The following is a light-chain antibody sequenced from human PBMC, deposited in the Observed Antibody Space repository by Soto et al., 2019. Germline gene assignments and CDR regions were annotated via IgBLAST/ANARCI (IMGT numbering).Light chain of an antibody. CDR3: QQNYSTLPIT. J-gene: IGKJ5*01. V-gene: IGKV1-39*01. Sequence: DVHMTQTQSSLSAFVGDRFTITCRASQSISSYLNWYQQKPGKAPKILXYAASSLQRGVPSRFSGSGSGTEFSLTISSLQHEDYSKHYCQQNYSTLPITFGQGTRLEI. CDR2: AAS. CDR1: QSISSY.